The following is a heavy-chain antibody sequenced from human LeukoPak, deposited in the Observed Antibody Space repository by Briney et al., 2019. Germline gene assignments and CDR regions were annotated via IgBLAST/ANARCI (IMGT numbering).Heavy chain of an antibody. CDR2: ISGSGLRT. V-gene: IGHV3-23*01. J-gene: IGHJ4*02. Sequence: GSLRLSCAASGFTFSNYAMSWVRQAPGKGLEWVSAISGSGLRTYYADSVKGRFTISRDNSKNTLYLQMNSLRAEDTAVYYCARSLTAAGTDYWGQGTLVTVSS. CDR3: ARSLTAAGTDY. CDR1: GFTFSNYA. D-gene: IGHD6-13*01.